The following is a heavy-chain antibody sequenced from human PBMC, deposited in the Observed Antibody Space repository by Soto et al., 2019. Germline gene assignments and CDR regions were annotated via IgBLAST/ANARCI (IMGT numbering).Heavy chain of an antibody. CDR3: AKGGSLTGYFTYDY. CDR2: ISASGDST. Sequence: VQLVESGGAVVQPGKSLRLSCAASGFSFNTYGMYWVRQSPGKGLEWVSSISASGDSTYYPESVKGRFTVSRDNSKNTLYLQIDSLRAEDTAVYYCAKGGSLTGYFTYDYWGQGALVTVSS. D-gene: IGHD3-9*01. J-gene: IGHJ4*02. V-gene: IGHV3-23*04. CDR1: GFSFNTYG.